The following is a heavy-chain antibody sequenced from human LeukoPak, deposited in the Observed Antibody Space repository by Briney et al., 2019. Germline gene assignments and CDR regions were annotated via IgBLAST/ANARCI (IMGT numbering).Heavy chain of an antibody. CDR3: ARDAGWGYYDL. D-gene: IGHD1-26*01. V-gene: IGHV3-7*01. CDR1: GFTFSISW. Sequence: GGSLRLSCVASGFTFSISWVTWVRQAPGKGLEWVANIDKHGNGKYYVDSVKGRFATSRDYATNSVFLQMNSLRAEDTSVYYCARDAGWGYYDLWGQGTPVTVSS. CDR2: IDKHGNGK. J-gene: IGHJ4*02.